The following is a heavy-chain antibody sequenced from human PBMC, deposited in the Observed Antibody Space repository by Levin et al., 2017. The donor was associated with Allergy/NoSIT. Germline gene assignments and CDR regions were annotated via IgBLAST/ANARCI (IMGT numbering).Heavy chain of an antibody. Sequence: PSQTLSLTCTVSGGSISSGGYYWSWIRQHPGKGLEWIGYIYYSGSTYYNPSLKSRVTISVDTSKNQFSLKLSSVTAADTAVYYCARDLGGSSGYTDAFDIWGQGTMVTVSS. D-gene: IGHD3-22*01. CDR1: GGSISSGGYY. V-gene: IGHV4-31*03. J-gene: IGHJ3*02. CDR3: ARDLGGSSGYTDAFDI. CDR2: IYYSGST.